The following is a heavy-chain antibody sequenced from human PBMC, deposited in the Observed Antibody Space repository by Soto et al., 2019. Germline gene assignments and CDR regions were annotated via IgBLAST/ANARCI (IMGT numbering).Heavy chain of an antibody. V-gene: IGHV3-23*01. J-gene: IGHJ4*02. CDR2: ISGSGDST. Sequence: PGGSLRLSCAASGFTFSNYMVNWVRQAPGKGLEWVSVISGSGDSTYYADSVKGRFTISRDNSKNTLYLQMNSLRTEDTAVYYCARRGPGTYFDYWGQGTLVTVSS. CDR1: GFTFSNYM. CDR3: ARRGPGTYFDY. D-gene: IGHD6-13*01.